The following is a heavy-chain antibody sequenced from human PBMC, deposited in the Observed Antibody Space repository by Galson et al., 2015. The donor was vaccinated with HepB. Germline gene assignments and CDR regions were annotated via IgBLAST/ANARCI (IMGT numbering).Heavy chain of an antibody. CDR3: ARDPGTSSPPTIDY. J-gene: IGHJ4*02. CDR1: GGSFSGYY. D-gene: IGHD6-13*01. V-gene: IGHV4-34*01. Sequence: SETLSLTCAVYGGSFSGYYWSWIRQPPGKGLEWIGEINHSGSTNYNPSLKSRVTISVDTSKNQFSLKLSSVTAADTAVYYCARDPGTSSPPTIDYWGQGTLVTVSS. CDR2: INHSGST.